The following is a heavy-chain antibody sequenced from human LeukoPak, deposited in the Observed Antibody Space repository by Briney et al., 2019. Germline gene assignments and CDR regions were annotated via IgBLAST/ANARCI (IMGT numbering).Heavy chain of an antibody. J-gene: IGHJ3*02. CDR3: AGEGSSGWAHDAFDI. CDR2: ISAYNGNT. CDR1: GYTFTSYG. Sequence: ASVKVSCKASGYTFTSYGISWVRQAPGQGLEWMGWISAYNGNTNYAQKLQGRVTMTTDTSTSTAYMELRSLRSDDTAVYYCAGEGSSGWAHDAFDIWGQGTMVTVSS. D-gene: IGHD6-19*01. V-gene: IGHV1-18*01.